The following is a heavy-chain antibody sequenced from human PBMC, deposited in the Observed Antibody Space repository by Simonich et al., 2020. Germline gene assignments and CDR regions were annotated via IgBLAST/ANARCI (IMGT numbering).Heavy chain of an antibody. Sequence: QVQLVQSGAEVKKPGASVKVSCKASGYTFTSYGISWVGQAPGQGLEWMGRISAYKGNTNIAQKLQGRVTMTTDTSTSTAYMELRSLRSDDTAVYYCARASRGTWWYYYFDYWGQGTLVTVSS. CDR2: ISAYKGNT. J-gene: IGHJ4*02. D-gene: IGHD2-15*01. CDR1: GYTFTSYG. V-gene: IGHV1-18*01. CDR3: ARASRGTWWYYYFDY.